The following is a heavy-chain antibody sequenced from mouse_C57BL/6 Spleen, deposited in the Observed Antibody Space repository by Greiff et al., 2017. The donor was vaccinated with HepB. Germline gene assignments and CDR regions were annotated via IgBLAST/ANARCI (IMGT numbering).Heavy chain of an antibody. D-gene: IGHD1-2*01. V-gene: IGHV1-55*01. CDR3: ARSCRGRTTAFDY. J-gene: IGHJ2*01. Sequence: VKLQQPGAELVKPGASVKMSCKASGYTFTSYWITWVKQRPGQGLEWIGDIYPGSGSTNYNEKFKSKATLTVDTSSSTAYMQLSSLTSEDSAVYYCARSCRGRTTAFDYWGQGTTLTVSS. CDR2: IYPGSGST. CDR1: GYTFTSYW.